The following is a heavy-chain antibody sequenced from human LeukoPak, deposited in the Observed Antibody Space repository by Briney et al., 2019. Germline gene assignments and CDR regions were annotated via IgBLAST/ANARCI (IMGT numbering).Heavy chain of an antibody. Sequence: PGGSLRLSCAASGFTFRSYGMHWVRQAPGKGLEWVSSISIGNTYIYYADSVKGRFTISRDNAKNSLYLQLNSLRAEDTAVYYCAGSDTIGYLPREWDYWYFDRWGRGTLVTVSS. CDR3: AGSDTIGYLPREWDYWYFDR. V-gene: IGHV3-21*03. D-gene: IGHD3-22*01. CDR1: GFTFRSYG. J-gene: IGHJ2*01. CDR2: ISIGNTYI.